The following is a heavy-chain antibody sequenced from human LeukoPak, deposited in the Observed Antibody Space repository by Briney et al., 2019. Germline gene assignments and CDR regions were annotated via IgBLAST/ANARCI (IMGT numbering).Heavy chain of an antibody. Sequence: ASVKVSCKASGYTFTSYDINWVRQATGQGLEWMGWMNPNSGNTGYAQKFQGRVTMTRNTSISTAHMELSSLRSEDTAVYFCARSAEISGYWPKVVVDVWGQGTTVTVSS. D-gene: IGHD3-22*01. V-gene: IGHV1-8*01. CDR3: ARSAEISGYWPKVVVDV. CDR2: MNPNSGNT. CDR1: GYTFTSYD. J-gene: IGHJ6*02.